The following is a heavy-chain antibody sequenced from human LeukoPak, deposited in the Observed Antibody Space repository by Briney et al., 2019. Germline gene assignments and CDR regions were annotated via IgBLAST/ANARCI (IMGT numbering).Heavy chain of an antibody. D-gene: IGHD1-26*01. CDR1: GYTFTSYD. Sequence: GASVKVSCKASGYTFTSYDINWARQATGQGLEWMGWMNPNSGNTGYAQKFQGRVTMTRNTSISTAYMELSSLRSEDTAVYYCARGGGFSFGAQSYYQLSFWGQGTLVTVSS. V-gene: IGHV1-8*01. CDR2: MNPNSGNT. CDR3: ARGGGFSFGAQSYYQLSF. J-gene: IGHJ4*02.